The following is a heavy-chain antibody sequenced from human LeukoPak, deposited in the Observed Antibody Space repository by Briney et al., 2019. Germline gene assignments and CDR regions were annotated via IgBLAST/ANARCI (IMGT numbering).Heavy chain of an antibody. D-gene: IGHD2-15*01. CDR3: ARGRGSSLGWNY. CDR1: GYTFTSYD. V-gene: IGHV1-8*01. Sequence: ASVEVSCKASGYTFTSYDINWVRQATGQGLEWMGWMNPNSGNTGYAQKFQGRVTMTRNTSISTAYMELSSLRSEDTAVYYCARGRGSSLGWNYWGQGTLVTVSS. CDR2: MNPNSGNT. J-gene: IGHJ4*02.